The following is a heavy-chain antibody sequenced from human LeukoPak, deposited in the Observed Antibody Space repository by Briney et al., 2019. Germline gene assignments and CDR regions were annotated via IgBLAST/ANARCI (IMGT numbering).Heavy chain of an antibody. CDR3: ARDRYSSGWADAFDI. J-gene: IGHJ3*02. Sequence: PGRSLRLSCATSGFTFSNYGMHWVRQAPGKGLEWVAVIWYDGGNKYYADSVKGRLTISRDNSKNTLYLQMNSLRVEDTAVYYCARDRYSSGWADAFDIWGQGTMVTVSS. D-gene: IGHD6-19*01. CDR1: GFTFSNYG. V-gene: IGHV3-33*01. CDR2: IWYDGGNK.